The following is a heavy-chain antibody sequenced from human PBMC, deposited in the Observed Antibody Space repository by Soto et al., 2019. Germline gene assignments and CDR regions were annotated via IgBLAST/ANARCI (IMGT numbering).Heavy chain of an antibody. CDR1: GFTFSIYG. D-gene: IGHD1-7*01. J-gene: IGHJ4*02. Sequence: AGSLRLSCPASGFTFSIYGLHWVRQAPGKGLEWVAVISYDGSNKYYADSVKGRFTISRENSNNTLYLQMNSLRAEDTAVYYCAKDGRVWNLISYFDYWGQGTLVTVSS. CDR3: AKDGRVWNLISYFDY. CDR2: ISYDGSNK. V-gene: IGHV3-30*18.